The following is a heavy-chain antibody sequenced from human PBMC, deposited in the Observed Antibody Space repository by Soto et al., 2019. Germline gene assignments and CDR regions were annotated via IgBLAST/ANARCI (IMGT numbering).Heavy chain of an antibody. D-gene: IGHD3-22*01. CDR2: ISYDGSNK. CDR1: GLTFSSYA. V-gene: IGHV3-30-3*01. J-gene: IGHJ4*02. CDR3: ARDIGIVVEHFAY. Sequence: QGQLVESGGGLVQLGRSLRLSCAASGLTFSSYAMHWVRQAPGKGLEWVAVISYDGSNKYYAESVKGRFTIYRNKSKNKMYLKMNSLRAEDTAVYYCARDIGIVVEHFAYWGQGTLVNVSS.